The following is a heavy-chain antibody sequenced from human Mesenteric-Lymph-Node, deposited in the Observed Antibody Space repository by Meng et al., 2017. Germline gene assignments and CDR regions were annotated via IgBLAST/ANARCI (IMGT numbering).Heavy chain of an antibody. J-gene: IGHJ3*02. Sequence: SVTVSCKASGGTFSSYAISWVRQAPGQGLEWMGGIIPIFGTANYAQKFQGRVTITENTSISTAYMGLSSLRSEDTPVYYCARGRLPAGMATILDAFDIWGQGTMVTVSS. CDR3: ARGRLPAGMATILDAFDI. CDR1: GGTFSSYA. CDR2: IIPIFGTA. V-gene: IGHV1-69*06. D-gene: IGHD5-24*01.